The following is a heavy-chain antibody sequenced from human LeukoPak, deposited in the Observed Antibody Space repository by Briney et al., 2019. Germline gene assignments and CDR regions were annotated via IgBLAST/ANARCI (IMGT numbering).Heavy chain of an antibody. V-gene: IGHV3-7*01. Sequence: GGSLRLSCAASGFTFSTYWMSWVRQAPGKGLEWVANIKQDGSQIYYVDSVKGRFTISRDNAKNSLYLQMNSLRAEDTAVYYCATVGYSSAWYMGYWGQGTVVTVSS. J-gene: IGHJ4*02. CDR2: IKQDGSQI. CDR1: GFTFSTYW. D-gene: IGHD6-19*01. CDR3: ATVGYSSAWYMGY.